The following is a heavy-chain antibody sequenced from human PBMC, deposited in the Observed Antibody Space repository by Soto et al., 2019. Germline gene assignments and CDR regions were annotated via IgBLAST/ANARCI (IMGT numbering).Heavy chain of an antibody. V-gene: IGHV3-23*01. D-gene: IGHD3-16*01. CDR2: INSRGDNT. CDR3: GNGLENHYNYDY. J-gene: IGHJ4*02. CDR1: GFTFSNHV. Sequence: EVQLLESGGGLVQPGGSLRLSCAASGFTFSNHVMSWVRQAPGKGPEWVSSINSRGDNTYYAGSVRGRFTISSDNSKRTFYLQMNSLRAEDTAVYYCGNGLENHYNYDYWGQGTLVTVSS.